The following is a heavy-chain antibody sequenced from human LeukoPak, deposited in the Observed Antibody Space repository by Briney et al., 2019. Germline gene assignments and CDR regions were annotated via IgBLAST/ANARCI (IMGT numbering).Heavy chain of an antibody. J-gene: IGHJ3*02. D-gene: IGHD2-15*01. CDR1: GYTFTGYY. Sequence: ASVKVSCKASGYTFTGYYMHWVRQAPGQGLEWMGIINPSGGSTSYAQKFQGRVTMTRDTSTSTVYMELSSLRSEDTAVYYCARDSGAGYCSGGSCLHHAFDIWGQGTMVTVSS. CDR3: ARDSGAGYCSGGSCLHHAFDI. CDR2: INPSGGST. V-gene: IGHV1-46*01.